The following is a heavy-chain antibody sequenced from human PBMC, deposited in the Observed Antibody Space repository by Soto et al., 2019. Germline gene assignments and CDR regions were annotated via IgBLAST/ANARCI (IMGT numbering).Heavy chain of an antibody. Sequence: SVKVSCKASGGTFSSYAISWVRQAPGQGLEWMGGIIPIFGTANYAQKFQGRVTITADESTSTAYMELSSLRSEDTAVYYCARDRSSSSSDYYYYGMDVWGQGTTVTVSS. CDR3: ARDRSSSSSDYYYYGMDV. CDR2: IIPIFGTA. J-gene: IGHJ6*02. CDR1: GGTFSSYA. V-gene: IGHV1-69*13. D-gene: IGHD6-6*01.